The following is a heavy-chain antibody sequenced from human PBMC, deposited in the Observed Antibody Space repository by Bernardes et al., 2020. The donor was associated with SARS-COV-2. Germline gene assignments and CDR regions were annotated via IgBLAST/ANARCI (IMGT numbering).Heavy chain of an antibody. D-gene: IGHD6-6*01. CDR3: ATHSDSSERGAFDL. CDR2: IYPYDSET. V-gene: IGHV5-51*01. J-gene: IGHJ3*01. Sequence: GDSLKISCHDSGYSLTRHWIAWVRPIPGKGLEWMGMIYPYDSETRFSPSFQGRVTISADKSINTAYLQWTSLKASDTAMYYCATHSDSSERGAFDLWGQGTLVTVSS. CDR1: GYSLTRHW.